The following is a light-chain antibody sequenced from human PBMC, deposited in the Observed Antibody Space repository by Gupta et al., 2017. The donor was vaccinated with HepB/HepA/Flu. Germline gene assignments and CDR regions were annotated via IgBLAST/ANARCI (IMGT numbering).Light chain of an antibody. J-gene: IGKJ2*04. V-gene: IGKV2-28*01. CDR3: MQALQTPCS. Sequence: DIVVTQSPLSLPVTPGEPASISCRSSQSLLHSNGYNYLDWYLQRPGQSPQLLIYWGSNRASGVPDRFSGSGSGTDFTLKISRVEAEDVGVYYCMQALQTPCSFGQGTKLEIK. CDR1: QSLLHSNGYNY. CDR2: WGS.